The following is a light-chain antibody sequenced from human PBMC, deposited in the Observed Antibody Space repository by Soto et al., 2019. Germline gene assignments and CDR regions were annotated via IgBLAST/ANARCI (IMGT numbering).Light chain of an antibody. CDR1: QNINSE. CDR2: KAS. CDR3: QQFKTYPVT. V-gene: IGKV1-5*03. J-gene: IGKJ5*01. Sequence: DVRMPQSPSTLSASVGDSVTIACLASQNINSELAGDQQKQGKAPNLLIYKASSLESGVPLRFSGSGSGTEFTLTISSLQPDDFATYYCQQFKTYPVTFGQGTRREIK.